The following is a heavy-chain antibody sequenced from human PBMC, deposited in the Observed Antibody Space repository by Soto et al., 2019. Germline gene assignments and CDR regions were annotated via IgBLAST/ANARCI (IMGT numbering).Heavy chain of an antibody. D-gene: IGHD6-19*01. CDR2: INAGNGNT. J-gene: IGHJ4*02. CDR1: GYTFTSYA. Sequence: ASVKVSCKASGYTFTSYALHWVRQAPGQWLEWMGWINAGNGNTKYSQKFQGRVTITRDTSASTAYMELSSLRSEDTAVYYCARVMAVADIAYWGQGTLVTVSS. CDR3: ARVMAVADIAY. V-gene: IGHV1-3*01.